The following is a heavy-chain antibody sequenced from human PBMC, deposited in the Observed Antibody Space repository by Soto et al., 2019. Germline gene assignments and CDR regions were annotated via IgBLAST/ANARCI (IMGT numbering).Heavy chain of an antibody. CDR1: GFTFSSYG. J-gene: IGHJ4*02. V-gene: IGHV3-33*01. CDR3: ARDHPGYYGSGSYLDY. Sequence: QVRLVESGGGVVQPGRSLRLSCAASGFTFSSYGMHWVRQAPGKGLEWVAVIWYDGSNKYYADSVKGRFTISRDNSKNTLYLQMNSLRAEDTAVYYCARDHPGYYGSGSYLDYWGQGTLVTVSS. D-gene: IGHD3-10*01. CDR2: IWYDGSNK.